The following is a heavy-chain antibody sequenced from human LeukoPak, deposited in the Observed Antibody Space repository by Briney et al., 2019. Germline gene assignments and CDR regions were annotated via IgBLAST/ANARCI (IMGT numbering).Heavy chain of an antibody. CDR3: AKFKWELRPLDAFDI. J-gene: IGHJ3*02. V-gene: IGHV3-23*01. D-gene: IGHD1-26*01. CDR2: VSGSGGST. CDR1: GFTFSSYI. Sequence: GGSLRLSCAASGFTFSSYIMSWVRQAPGEGLEWVSAVSGSGGSTNYADSVKGRFTISRDNSKNTLYLQMNSLRAEDTAVYYCAKFKWELRPLDAFDIWGQGTMVTVSS.